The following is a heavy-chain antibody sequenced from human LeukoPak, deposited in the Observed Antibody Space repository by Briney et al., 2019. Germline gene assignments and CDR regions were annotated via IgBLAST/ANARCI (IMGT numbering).Heavy chain of an antibody. J-gene: IGHJ6*02. D-gene: IGHD1-7*01. CDR2: ISWNSGSI. V-gene: IGHV3-9*01. CDR3: ARDYDFEYNWNYDHYYYGMDV. CDR1: GFTFDDYA. Sequence: GRSLRLSCAASGFTFDDYAMHWVRQAPGKGLEWVSGISWNSGSIGYADSVKGRFTISRDNAKNSLYLQMNSLRAEDTALYYCARDYDFEYNWNYDHYYYGMDVWGQGTTVTVSS.